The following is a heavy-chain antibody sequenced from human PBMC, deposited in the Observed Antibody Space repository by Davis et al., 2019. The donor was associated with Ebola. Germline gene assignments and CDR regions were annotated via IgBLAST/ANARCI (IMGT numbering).Heavy chain of an antibody. Sequence: GSLRLSCTVSGGSISSHYWSWIRQPPGKGLEWIGYIYYSGSTNYNPSLKSRVTISVDTSKNQFSLKLSSVTAADTAVYYCARWDDSLNWFDPWGQGTLVTVSS. CDR1: GGSISSHY. CDR2: IYYSGST. V-gene: IGHV4-59*11. D-gene: IGHD3-22*01. CDR3: ARWDDSLNWFDP. J-gene: IGHJ5*02.